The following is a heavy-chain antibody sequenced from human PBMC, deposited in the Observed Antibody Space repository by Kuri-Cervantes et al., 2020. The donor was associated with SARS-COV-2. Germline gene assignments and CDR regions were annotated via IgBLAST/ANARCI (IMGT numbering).Heavy chain of an antibody. CDR2: SRSKAYGGTS. CDR1: GFTFSDYA. Sequence: GGSLRLSCTASGFTFSDYAMNWLHQTPGKGLEWVGFSRSKAYGGTSEYAAYVKDSFTISRDDTGAIAYLQMSSLKTEDTAVYYCTTGPSVAVRPDSYFCLDVWGKGTTVTVSS. CDR3: TTGPSVAVRPDSYFCLDV. D-gene: IGHD3-10*01. J-gene: IGHJ6*03. V-gene: IGHV3-49*03.